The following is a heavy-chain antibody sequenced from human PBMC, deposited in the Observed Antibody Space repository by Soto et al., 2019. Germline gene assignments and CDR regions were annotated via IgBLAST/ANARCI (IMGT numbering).Heavy chain of an antibody. D-gene: IGHD2-2*01. J-gene: IGHJ5*02. V-gene: IGHV1-18*01. Sequence: ASVKVSCKTSGYTFSNYCITWVRQAPGQPLEWLGWISLYSDGTNYAQKFQGRVSMTTDTSTTTAYMELRSLRSDDTAVYYCARVVPGAEAWFGPWGQGTLVTVSS. CDR2: ISLYSDGT. CDR1: GYTFSNYC. CDR3: ARVVPGAEAWFGP.